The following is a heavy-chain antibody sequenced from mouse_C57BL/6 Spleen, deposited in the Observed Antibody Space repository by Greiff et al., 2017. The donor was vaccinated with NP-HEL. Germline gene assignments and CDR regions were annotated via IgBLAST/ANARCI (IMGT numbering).Heavy chain of an antibody. D-gene: IGHD2-4*01. J-gene: IGHJ3*01. CDR3: ARAYYDYDAWFAY. CDR1: GYTFTSYW. V-gene: IGHV1-66*01. Sequence: VQLVESGAELVKPGASVKLSCKASGYTFTSYWMQWVKQRPGQGLEWIGWIYPGSGNTKYNEKFKGKATLTADTSSSTAYMQLSSLTSEDSAVYYCARAYYDYDAWFAYWGQGTLVTVSA. CDR2: IYPGSGNT.